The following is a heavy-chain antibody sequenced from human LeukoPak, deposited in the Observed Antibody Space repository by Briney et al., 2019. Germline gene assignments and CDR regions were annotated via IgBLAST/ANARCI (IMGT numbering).Heavy chain of an antibody. J-gene: IGHJ4*02. CDR3: ARGRRTGDRGYYFDY. Sequence: GGTLRLSCAASGFTFSSYGMSWVRQAPGKGLEWVSAISGSDGSTYYADSVKGRFTLSRDNSKSTLYLQMNNLRAEDTAMYYCARGRRTGDRGYYFDYWGQGTLVTVSS. D-gene: IGHD7-27*01. V-gene: IGHV3-23*01. CDR2: ISGSDGST. CDR1: GFTFSSYG.